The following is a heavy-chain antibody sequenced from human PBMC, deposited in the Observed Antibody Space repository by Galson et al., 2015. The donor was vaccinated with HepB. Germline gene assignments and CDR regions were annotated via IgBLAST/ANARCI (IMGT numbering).Heavy chain of an antibody. CDR3: ARGPRLYGPFYL. J-gene: IGHJ5*02. V-gene: IGHV3-7*04. CDR2: IKQDGSEE. Sequence: SLRLSCAASGFTFRSYWMTWVRQAPGKGLEWVANIKQDGSEENYVDSVKGRFNISRDNTKDSLSRQMNSLRAEDTAGYYCARGPRLYGPFYLWGQGSLVTVSS. CDR1: GFTFRSYW. D-gene: IGHD4-17*01.